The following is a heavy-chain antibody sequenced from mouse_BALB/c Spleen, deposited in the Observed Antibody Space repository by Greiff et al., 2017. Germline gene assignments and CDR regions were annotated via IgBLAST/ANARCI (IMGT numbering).Heavy chain of an antibody. CDR2: IYPGNVNT. J-gene: IGHJ2*01. V-gene: IGHV1S56*01. CDR3: ARSYYYGSSYDYFDY. D-gene: IGHD1-1*01. CDR1: GYTFTSYY. Sequence: VQLQQSGPELVKPGASVRISCKASGYTFTSYYIHWVKQRPGQGLEWIGWIYPGNVNTKYNEKFKGKATLTADKSSSTAYMQLSSLTSEDSAVYFCARSYYYGSSYDYFDYWGQGTTLTVSS.